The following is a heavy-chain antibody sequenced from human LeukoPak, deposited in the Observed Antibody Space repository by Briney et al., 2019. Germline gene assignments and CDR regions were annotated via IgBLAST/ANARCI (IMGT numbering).Heavy chain of an antibody. CDR2: VRANGEN. CDR1: GGSINTYY. J-gene: IGHJ3*02. CDR3: ARQPANTAAFDI. D-gene: IGHD5-18*01. Sequence: PSETLSLTCTVSGGSINTYYWSWIRQPPGKGLEWIAYVRANGENNYNPSLKSRVAISLDTANDQISLTLNFVTAADTAIYYCARQPANTAAFDIWGLRTMVTVSS. V-gene: IGHV4-59*08.